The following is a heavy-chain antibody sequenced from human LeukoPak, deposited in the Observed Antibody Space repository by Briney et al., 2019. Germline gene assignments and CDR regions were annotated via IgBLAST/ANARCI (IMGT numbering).Heavy chain of an antibody. V-gene: IGHV3-21*01. CDR2: ISSSSSYI. CDR1: GFTFSSYS. CDR3: AELGITMIGGV. Sequence: KPGGSLRLSCAASGFTFSSYSMNWVRQAPGKGLEWVSSISSSSSYIYYADSVKGRFTISRDNAKNSLYLQMNSLRAEDTAVYHCAELGITMIGGVWGKGTTVTISS. J-gene: IGHJ6*04. D-gene: IGHD3-10*02.